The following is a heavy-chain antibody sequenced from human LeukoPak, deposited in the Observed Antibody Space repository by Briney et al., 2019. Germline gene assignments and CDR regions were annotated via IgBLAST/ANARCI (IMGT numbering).Heavy chain of an antibody. CDR1: GFTFSSYW. Sequence: PGGSLRLSCAASGFTFSSYWMSWVRQAPGKGLEWVANIKQDGSEKYYVDSVKGRFTISRDNAKNSLYLQMNSLRAEDTAVYYCARDNSGYYYGTGNWFDPWGQGTLVTVSS. V-gene: IGHV3-7*01. CDR3: ARDNSGYYYGTGNWFDP. CDR2: IKQDGSEK. D-gene: IGHD3-22*01. J-gene: IGHJ5*02.